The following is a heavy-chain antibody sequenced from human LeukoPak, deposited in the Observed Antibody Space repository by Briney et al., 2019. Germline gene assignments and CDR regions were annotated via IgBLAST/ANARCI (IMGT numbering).Heavy chain of an antibody. CDR1: GGSISSYY. D-gene: IGHD6-13*01. CDR3: ARLHGSKRRSSSPFDY. V-gene: IGHV4-59*08. J-gene: IGHJ4*02. Sequence: TSETLSLTCTVSGGSISSYYWSWIRQPPGKGLEWIGYIYYSGSTNYNPSLKSRVTISVDTSKNQFSLRLSSVTAADTAMYYCARLHGSKRRSSSPFDYWGQGTLVTVSS. CDR2: IYYSGST.